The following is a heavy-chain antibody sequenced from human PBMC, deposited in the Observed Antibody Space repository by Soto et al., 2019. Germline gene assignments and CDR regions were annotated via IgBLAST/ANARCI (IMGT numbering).Heavy chain of an antibody. CDR2: IYYSGST. CDR3: AREKWGSGPPGWFDP. D-gene: IGHD6-19*01. J-gene: IGHJ5*02. Sequence: QVQLQESGPGLVKPSETLSLTCTVSGGSISSYYWSWIRQPPGKGLEWIGYIYYSGSTNYNPSLKSRVTISVDTSKNQFSLKLSSVTAADMAVYYCAREKWGSGPPGWFDPWGQGTLVTVSS. V-gene: IGHV4-59*01. CDR1: GGSISSYY.